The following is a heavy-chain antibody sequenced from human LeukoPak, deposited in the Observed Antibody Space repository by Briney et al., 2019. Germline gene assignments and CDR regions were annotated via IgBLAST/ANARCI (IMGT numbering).Heavy chain of an antibody. CDR3: ARGQGSMSYGSGSYYPNYYYYMDV. D-gene: IGHD3-10*01. CDR1: GGSFSGYY. J-gene: IGHJ6*03. Sequence: SETLSLTCAVYGGSFSGYYWSWIRQPPGKGLEWIGEINHSGSTNYNPSLKSRVTISVDTSKNQFSLKLSSVTAADTAVYYCARGQGSMSYGSGSYYPNYYYYMDVWGKGTTVTVSS. CDR2: INHSGST. V-gene: IGHV4-34*01.